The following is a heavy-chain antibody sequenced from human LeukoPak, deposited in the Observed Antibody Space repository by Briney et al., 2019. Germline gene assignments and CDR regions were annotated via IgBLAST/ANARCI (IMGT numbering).Heavy chain of an antibody. Sequence: ASVKVSCKASGNTLTTYDFNWVRQAPGQGLEWMGWISTYNDNTNYAQNLQGRVTMTTDTSTSTAYMELRSLRSDDTAVYYCARDRPPGRGYYPVSPFDYWGQGTQVTVSS. CDR1: GNTLTTYD. CDR2: ISTYNDNT. D-gene: IGHD3-22*01. CDR3: ARDRPPGRGYYPVSPFDY. J-gene: IGHJ4*02. V-gene: IGHV1-18*01.